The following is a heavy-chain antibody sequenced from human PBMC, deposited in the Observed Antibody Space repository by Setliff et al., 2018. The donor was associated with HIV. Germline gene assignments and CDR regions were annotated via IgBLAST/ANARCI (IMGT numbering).Heavy chain of an antibody. Sequence: GGSLRLSCAASGFTFDDYGMSWVRQAPGKGLEWVSGINWNGGSTGYADSVKGRFTISRDNAKNSLYLQMNSLRAEDTAVYYCAKGRFLEWSDWGQGTLVTVSS. CDR3: AKGRFLEWSD. J-gene: IGHJ4*02. V-gene: IGHV3-20*04. CDR1: GFTFDDYG. D-gene: IGHD3-3*01. CDR2: INWNGGST.